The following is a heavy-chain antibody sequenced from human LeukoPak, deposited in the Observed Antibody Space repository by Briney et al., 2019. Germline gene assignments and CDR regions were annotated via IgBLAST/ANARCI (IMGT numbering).Heavy chain of an antibody. V-gene: IGHV3-7*03. D-gene: IGHD2-15*01. CDR2: IKQDGSEK. CDR1: GFTFSSYW. CDR3: AKNGDRGAYCSGGSCYPYYYYYMDV. J-gene: IGHJ6*03. Sequence: GGSLRLSCAASGFTFSSYWMSWVRQAPGKGLEWVANIKQDGSEKYYVDSVKGRFTISRDNSKNTLYLQMNSLRAEDTAIYYCAKNGDRGAYCSGGSCYPYYYYYMDVWGKGTTVTISS.